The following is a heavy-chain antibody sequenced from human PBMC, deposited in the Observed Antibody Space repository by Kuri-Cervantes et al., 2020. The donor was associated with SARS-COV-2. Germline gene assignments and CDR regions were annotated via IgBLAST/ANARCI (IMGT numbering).Heavy chain of an antibody. CDR3: ARGHWSGYSNAAEMGAFDI. CDR1: SGSFSGYY. J-gene: IGHJ3*02. Sequence: SETLSLTCAVYSGSFSGYYWSWIRQPPGKGLEWIGEINHSGSTNYNPSLKSRVTISVDTSKNQFSLKLSSVTAADTAVYYCARGHWSGYSNAAEMGAFDIWGQGTMVTVSS. D-gene: IGHD3-3*01. CDR2: INHSGST. V-gene: IGHV4-34*01.